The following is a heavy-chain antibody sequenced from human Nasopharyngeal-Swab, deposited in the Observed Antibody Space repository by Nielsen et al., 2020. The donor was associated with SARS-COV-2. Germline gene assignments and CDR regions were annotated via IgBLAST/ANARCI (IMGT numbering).Heavy chain of an antibody. CDR2: IIPIFGTA. CDR3: ARYCSSTSCYANYYYMDV. V-gene: IGHV1-69*01. D-gene: IGHD2-2*01. Sequence: WVRQAPGQGLEWMGGIIPIFGTANYAQKFQGRVTITADGSTSTAYMELSSLRSEDTAVYYCARYCSSTSCYANYYYMDVWGKGTPVTVSS. J-gene: IGHJ6*03.